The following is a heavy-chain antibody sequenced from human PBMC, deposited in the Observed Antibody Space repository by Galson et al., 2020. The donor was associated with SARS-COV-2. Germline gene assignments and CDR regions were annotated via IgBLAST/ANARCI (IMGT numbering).Heavy chain of an antibody. Sequence: GGSLRLSCAASGFTFTNYAMHWVRQAPGKGLEWLTVISHDGKIQVYADSVKGRFTISRDNSGNMVFLQIVSLRPDDTALYYCTRDVSGVASDIWGQGTMVTVSS. CDR3: TRDVSGVASDI. V-gene: IGHV3-30*04. J-gene: IGHJ3*02. CDR1: GFTFTNYA. CDR2: ISHDGKIQ. D-gene: IGHD2-8*01.